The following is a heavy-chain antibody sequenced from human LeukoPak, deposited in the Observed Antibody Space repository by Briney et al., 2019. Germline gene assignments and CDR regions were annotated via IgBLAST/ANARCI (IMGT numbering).Heavy chain of an antibody. CDR2: ISSSSSYI. V-gene: IGHV3-21*01. Sequence: GSLRLSCAASGFTFSSYSMNWVRQAPGKGLEWVSSISSSSSYIYYADSVKGRFTISRDNAKNSLYLQLNSLRAEDTAVYYCARVHREIVVVPAALDAFDIWGQGTMVTVSS. CDR1: GFTFSSYS. D-gene: IGHD2-2*01. CDR3: ARVHREIVVVPAALDAFDI. J-gene: IGHJ3*02.